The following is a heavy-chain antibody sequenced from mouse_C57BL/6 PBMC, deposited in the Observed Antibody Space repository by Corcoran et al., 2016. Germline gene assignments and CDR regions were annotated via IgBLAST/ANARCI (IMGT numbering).Heavy chain of an antibody. CDR1: GYTFTDYY. CDR2: IFPGSGST. CDR3: ARSHYYGSRYYAMDY. D-gene: IGHD1-1*01. Sequence: QVQLQQSGPELVKPGASVKISCKASGYTFTDYYINWVKQRPGQGLEWIGWIFPGSGSTYYNEKFKGKATLTVDKSSSTAYMLLSSLTSEDSAVYFCARSHYYGSRYYAMDYWGQGTSVTVSS. J-gene: IGHJ4*01. V-gene: IGHV1-75*01.